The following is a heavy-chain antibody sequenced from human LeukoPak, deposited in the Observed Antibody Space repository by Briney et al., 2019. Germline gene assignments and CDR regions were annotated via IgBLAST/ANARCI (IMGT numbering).Heavy chain of an antibody. J-gene: IGHJ4*02. CDR1: GFIFDDYA. CDR3: AKDTSGSAQYIDY. Sequence: PGRSLRLSCAASGFIFDDYAMHWVRQAPGKGLEWVSGISWNSNNIDYADSVKGRFTISRDNAKNSLYLQMNSLRAEDTALYYCAKDTSGSAQYIDYWGQGTLVTVSS. CDR2: ISWNSNNI. V-gene: IGHV3-9*01. D-gene: IGHD5-12*01.